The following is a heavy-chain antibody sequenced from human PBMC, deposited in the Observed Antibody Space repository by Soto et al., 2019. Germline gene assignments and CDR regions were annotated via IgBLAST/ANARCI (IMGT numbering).Heavy chain of an antibody. CDR1: GFTFSSYA. CDR3: ARESEQWLNNRAEYFQH. J-gene: IGHJ1*01. D-gene: IGHD6-19*01. Sequence: QVQLVESGGGVVQPGRSLRLSCAASGFTFSSYAMHWVRQAPGKGLEWVAVISYDGSNKYYADSVKGRFTISRDNSXNXXYVQMNSLRAEDTAVYYCARESEQWLNNRAEYFQHWGQGTLVTVSS. CDR2: ISYDGSNK. V-gene: IGHV3-30-3*01.